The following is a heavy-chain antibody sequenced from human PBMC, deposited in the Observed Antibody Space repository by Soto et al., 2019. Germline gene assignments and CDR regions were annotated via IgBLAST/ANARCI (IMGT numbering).Heavy chain of an antibody. CDR2: ISGSGGST. D-gene: IGHD3-22*01. CDR1: GFTFSSYA. J-gene: IGHJ4*02. Sequence: EVQLLESGGGLVQPGGSLRLSCAASGFTFSSYAMSWVRQAPGKGLEWVSAISGSGGSTYYADAVKGRFTISRDNTKNTLKGQINSLRAEDTAVYYWAKEISVYRWYYYDCSGYQYFDYWGQGTLVTVSS. V-gene: IGHV3-23*01. CDR3: AKEISVYRWYYYDCSGYQYFDY.